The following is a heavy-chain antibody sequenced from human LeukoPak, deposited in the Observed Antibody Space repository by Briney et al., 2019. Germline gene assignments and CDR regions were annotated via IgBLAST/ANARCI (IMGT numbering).Heavy chain of an antibody. CDR3: ARASGVHSYGDLSAFDI. J-gene: IGHJ3*02. CDR2: IYYSGST. V-gene: IGHV4-59*02. CDR1: GGSVSSYY. D-gene: IGHD5-18*01. Sequence: SETLSLTCTVSGGSVSSYYWSWIRQPPGKGLEWIGYIYYSGSTNYNPSLKSRVTISVDTSKNQFSLKLSSVTAADTAVYYCARASGVHSYGDLSAFDIWGQGTMVTVSS.